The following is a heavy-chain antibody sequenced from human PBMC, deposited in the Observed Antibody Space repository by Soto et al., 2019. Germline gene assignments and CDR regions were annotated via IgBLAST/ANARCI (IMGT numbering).Heavy chain of an antibody. J-gene: IGHJ3*02. CDR3: TTELSLYCISTSCYSDAFDI. V-gene: IGHV3-15*01. D-gene: IGHD2-2*02. CDR1: GFAFSNAW. CDR2: IKSSTDGGTT. Sequence: GGSLRLSCGASGFAFSNAWMSWVRQAPGKGLEWVGRIKSSTDGGTTDYAAPVKGRFTISRDDSENTLFLQMNSLKTEDTAVYYCTTELSLYCISTSCYSDAFDIWGQGTMVT.